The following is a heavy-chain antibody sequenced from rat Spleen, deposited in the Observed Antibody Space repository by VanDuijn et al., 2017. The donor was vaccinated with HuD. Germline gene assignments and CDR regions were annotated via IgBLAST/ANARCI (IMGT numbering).Heavy chain of an antibody. Sequence: EVQLVESGGGLVQSGRSLKLSCVASGFTFDNYWMSWIRQAPGKGLEWVASITNSGGSTYYRDSVKGRFTISRDNAKSSLYLQMDSLRSEDTATYYCTTDWNWGQGVMVTVSS. V-gene: IGHV5-31*01. CDR2: ITNSGGST. J-gene: IGHJ2*01. CDR3: TTDWN. CDR1: GFTFDNYW.